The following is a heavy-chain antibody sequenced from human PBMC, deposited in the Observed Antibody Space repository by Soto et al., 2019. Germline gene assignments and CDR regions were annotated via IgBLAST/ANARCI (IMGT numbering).Heavy chain of an antibody. CDR2: ISGSGGST. CDR1: GFTFSDYY. CDR3: AKDVAVAGNLQGY. J-gene: IGHJ4*02. Sequence: GGSLRLSCAASGFTFSDYYMSWIRQAPGKGLEWVSAISGSGGSTYYADSVKGRFTISRDNSKNTLYLQMNSLRAEDTAVYYCAKDVAVAGNLQGYWGQGTLVTVS. D-gene: IGHD6-19*01. V-gene: IGHV3-23*01.